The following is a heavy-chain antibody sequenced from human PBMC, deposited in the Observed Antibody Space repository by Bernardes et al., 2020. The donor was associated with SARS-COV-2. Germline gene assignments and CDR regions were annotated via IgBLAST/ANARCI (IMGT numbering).Heavy chain of an antibody. V-gene: IGHV3-21*01. D-gene: IGHD4-4*01. Sequence: GGSLRLSRAASGFTFSSYSMNWVRQAPGKGLEWVSSISSSSSYIYYADSVKGRFTISRDNAKNSLYLQMNSLRAEDTAVYYCARGHAVTAYYYYGMDVWGQGTTVTVSS. CDR1: GFTFSSYS. CDR2: ISSSSSYI. CDR3: ARGHAVTAYYYYGMDV. J-gene: IGHJ6*02.